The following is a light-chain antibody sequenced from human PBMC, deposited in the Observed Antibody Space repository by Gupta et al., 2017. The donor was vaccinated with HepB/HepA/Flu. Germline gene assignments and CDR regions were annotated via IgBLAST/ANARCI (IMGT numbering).Light chain of an antibody. Sequence: SHELTQPPSVSVSPGQTASITCSGANLGDKYACWYQPNPGQAPVLVIYQNTQRPSGIRYRVSSSDSATTATMARRGTEAVDDDDYYCQAWNSSVGVFGGGTKLTVL. J-gene: IGLJ2*01. V-gene: IGLV3-1*01. CDR3: QAWNSSVGV. CDR2: QNT. CDR1: NLGDKY.